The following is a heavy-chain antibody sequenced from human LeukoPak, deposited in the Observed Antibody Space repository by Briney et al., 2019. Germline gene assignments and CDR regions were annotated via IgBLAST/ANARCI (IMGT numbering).Heavy chain of an antibody. D-gene: IGHD3-10*01. CDR2: IIPIFGTA. J-gene: IGHJ4*02. CDR1: GGTFSSYA. CDR3: ARTYYYGSGSYYSSKSYYSDY. Sequence: GSSVKVSCKASGGTFSSYAISWVRQAPGQGLEWMGGIIPIFGTANYAQKFQGRVTITTDESTSTAYMELSSLRSEDAAVYYCARTYYYGSGSYYSSKSYYSDYWGQGTLVTVSS. V-gene: IGHV1-69*05.